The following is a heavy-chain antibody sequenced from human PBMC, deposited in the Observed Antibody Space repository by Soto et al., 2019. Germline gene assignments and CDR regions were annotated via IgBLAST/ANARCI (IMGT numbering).Heavy chain of an antibody. V-gene: IGHV5-10-1*01. CDR1: GYSFTSYW. CDR3: ARQGPNLYYYYGMDV. J-gene: IGHJ6*02. CDR2: IDPSDSYT. Sequence: GESLKISCKGSGYSFTSYWISWVRQMPGKGLEWMGRIDPSDSYTNYSPSFQGHVTTSADKSISTAYLQWSSLKASDTAMYYCARQGPNLYYYYGMDVWGQGTTVTVSS.